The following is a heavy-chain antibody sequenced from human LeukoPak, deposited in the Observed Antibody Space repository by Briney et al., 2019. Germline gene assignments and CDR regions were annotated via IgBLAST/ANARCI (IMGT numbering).Heavy chain of an antibody. CDR2: MNPNSGNT. J-gene: IGHJ4*02. V-gene: IGHV1-8*01. D-gene: IGHD2-15*01. Sequence: ASVKVSCKASGYTFTSYDINWMRQATGQGLEWMGWMNPNSGNTGYAQKFQGRVTMTRNTSINTAYMELSSLRSEDTAVYYCARVPDLGYCSGGSCYYFDYWGQGTLVTVSS. CDR1: GYTFTSYD. CDR3: ARVPDLGYCSGGSCYYFDY.